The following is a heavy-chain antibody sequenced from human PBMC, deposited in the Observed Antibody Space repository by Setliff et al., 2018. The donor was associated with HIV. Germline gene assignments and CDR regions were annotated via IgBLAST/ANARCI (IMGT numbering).Heavy chain of an antibody. CDR3: AGGGGATVIPVY. CDR1: GGTFSSYA. D-gene: IGHD1-26*01. Sequence: GASVKVSCKASGGTFSSYAISWVRQAPGQGLEWMGGIIPILGIANYAQKFQGRVTITTDESTSTAYMELSSLRSEDTAVYYCAGGGGATVIPVYWGQGTLVTVSS. CDR2: IIPILGIA. J-gene: IGHJ4*02. V-gene: IGHV1-69*10.